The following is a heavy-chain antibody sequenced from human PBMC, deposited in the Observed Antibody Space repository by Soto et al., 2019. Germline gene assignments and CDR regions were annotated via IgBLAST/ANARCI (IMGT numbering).Heavy chain of an antibody. D-gene: IGHD3-16*01. CDR1: GGPFSSYA. CDR2: IIPIFGTA. V-gene: IGHV1-69*12. J-gene: IGHJ6*04. CDR3: ARYLGGNHYYYGMDV. Sequence: QVQLVQSGAEVKKPGSSVKVSCKASGGPFSSYAISWVRQAPGQGLEWMGGIIPIFGTADYAQKFQGRVTITADDFTSTACMELSSLRSEDTAVYYCARYLGGNHYYYGMDVWGEGTTVTVSS.